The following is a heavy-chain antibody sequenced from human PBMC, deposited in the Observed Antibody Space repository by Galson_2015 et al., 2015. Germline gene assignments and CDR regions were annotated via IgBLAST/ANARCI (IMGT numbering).Heavy chain of an antibody. CDR3: ARHSGSSSRFWVDF. J-gene: IGHJ4*02. D-gene: IGHD6-6*01. CDR2: IYPGDSDT. V-gene: IGHV5-51*01. Sequence: GIIYPGDSDTRYSPSFQGQVTISADTSISTAYLQWSSLKASDSAMYYCARHSGSSSRFWVDFWGQGTLVTVSS.